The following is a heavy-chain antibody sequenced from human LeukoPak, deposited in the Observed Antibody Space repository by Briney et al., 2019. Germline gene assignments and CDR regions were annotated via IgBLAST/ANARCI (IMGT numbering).Heavy chain of an antibody. D-gene: IGHD4-23*01. CDR2: IYYSGST. CDR1: GGSFSSYY. Sequence: SETLSLTCAVYGGSFSSYYWSWIRQPPGKGLEWIGYIYYSGSTNYNPSLKSRVTISVDTSKNQFSLKLSSVTAADTAVYYCARHNLRVTTVVTPGIYYYGMDVWGQGTTVTVSS. V-gene: IGHV4-59*08. J-gene: IGHJ6*02. CDR3: ARHNLRVTTVVTPGIYYYGMDV.